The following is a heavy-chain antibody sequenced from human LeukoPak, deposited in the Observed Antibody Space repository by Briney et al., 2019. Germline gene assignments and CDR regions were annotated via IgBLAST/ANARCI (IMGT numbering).Heavy chain of an antibody. D-gene: IGHD3-10*01. J-gene: IGHJ6*03. CDR1: GGSISSYY. Sequence: PSETLSLTCTVSGGSISSYYWSWIRQPPGKGLEWIGYIYYSGSTNYNPSLKSRVTISVDTSKNQFSLKLSSVTAADTAVYYCARGLGGYYYYYMDVWGKGTTVTVSS. CDR3: ARGLGGYYYYYMDV. V-gene: IGHV4-59*01. CDR2: IYYSGST.